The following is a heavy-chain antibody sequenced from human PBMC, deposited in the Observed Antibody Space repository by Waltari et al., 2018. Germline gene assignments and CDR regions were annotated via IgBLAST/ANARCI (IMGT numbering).Heavy chain of an antibody. Sequence: QVQLQQWGAGLLKPSETLSLTCAVYGGSFSGYYWSWIRQPPGKGLEWIGEINHSGSTNYNPSLKSRVTISVDTSKNQFSLKLSSVTAADTAVYYCARGPVIDPAANVFGMDVWGQGTTVTVSS. CDR3: ARGPVIDPAANVFGMDV. CDR2: INHSGST. D-gene: IGHD2-2*01. V-gene: IGHV4-34*01. CDR1: GGSFSGYY. J-gene: IGHJ6*02.